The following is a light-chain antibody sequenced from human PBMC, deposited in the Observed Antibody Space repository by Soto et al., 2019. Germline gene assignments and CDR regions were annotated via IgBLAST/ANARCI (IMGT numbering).Light chain of an antibody. CDR3: QQYGSSPWVT. J-gene: IGKJ3*01. CDR2: GAS. V-gene: IGKV3-20*01. CDR1: QSVSSSY. Sequence: EIVLTQSPGTLSLSPGERATLSCRASQSVSSSYLAWYQQKPGQAPRLLIYGASSRATGIPDRFSGSGSGTDFTLTISRLEPEDFAVYYCQQYGSSPWVTFGPGTKV.